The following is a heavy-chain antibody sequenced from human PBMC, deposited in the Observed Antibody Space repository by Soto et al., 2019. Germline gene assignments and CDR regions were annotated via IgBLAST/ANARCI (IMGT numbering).Heavy chain of an antibody. CDR3: ARVRAWDYDINARFLSDYYYGMDV. D-gene: IGHD3-22*01. Sequence: GASVKVSCKASGYTLTGYYLHWVRQAPGQGLEWMGWINPNSGGTNYAQKFQGWVTMTRDTSISTAYMELSRLRSDDTAVYYCARVRAWDYDINARFLSDYYYGMDVWGQGTTVTVSS. V-gene: IGHV1-2*04. CDR1: GYTLTGYY. CDR2: INPNSGGT. J-gene: IGHJ6*02.